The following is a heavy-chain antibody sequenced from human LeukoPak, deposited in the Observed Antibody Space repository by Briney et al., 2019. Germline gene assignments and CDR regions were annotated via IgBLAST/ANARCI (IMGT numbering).Heavy chain of an antibody. CDR2: IYSGGST. J-gene: IGHJ5*02. CDR1: GFTVSSNY. V-gene: IGHV3-53*04. D-gene: IGHD2-15*01. Sequence: QAGGSLRLSCAASGFTVSSNYMSWVRQAPGKGLEWVSVIYSGGSTYYADSVKGRFTISRHNSKNTLYLQMNSLRAEDTAVYYCARGVAAKPYDWFDPWGQGTLVTVSS. CDR3: ARGVAAKPYDWFDP.